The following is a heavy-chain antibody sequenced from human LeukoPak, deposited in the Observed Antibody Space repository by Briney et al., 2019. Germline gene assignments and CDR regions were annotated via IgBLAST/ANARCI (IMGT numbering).Heavy chain of an antibody. J-gene: IGHJ4*02. V-gene: IGHV4-59*08. CDR1: GGSISSYY. CDR3: ARHRDYGSGWYGFDY. D-gene: IGHD6-19*01. CDR2: IYYSGSS. Sequence: SETLSLTCTVSGGSISSYYWSWIRQPPGKGLEWIAYIYYSGSSNYNPSLKSRVTISVATSKNQFSLRLSSVTAADTAVYYCARHRDYGSGWYGFDYWGQGTLVTVSP.